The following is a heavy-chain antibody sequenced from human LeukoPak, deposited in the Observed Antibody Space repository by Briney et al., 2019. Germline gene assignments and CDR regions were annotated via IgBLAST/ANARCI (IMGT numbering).Heavy chain of an antibody. V-gene: IGHV1-18*01. CDR1: GYTFTSYG. J-gene: IGHJ4*02. D-gene: IGHD3-22*01. Sequence: GASVKVSCKASGYTFTSYGISWVRQAPGQGLEWMGWISAYNGNTNYEQKLQGRVTMTTDTSTSTAYMELRSLRSDDTAVYDCASGGTRAYYYDSSGYSDWGQGTLVTVST. CDR3: ASGGTRAYYYDSSGYSD. CDR2: ISAYNGNT.